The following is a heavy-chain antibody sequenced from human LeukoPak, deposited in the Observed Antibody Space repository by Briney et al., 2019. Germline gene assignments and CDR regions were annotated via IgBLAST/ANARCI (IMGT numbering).Heavy chain of an antibody. CDR1: GGSFSGYY. J-gene: IGHJ5*02. Sequence: SETLSLTCAVYGGSFSGYYWSWIRQPPGKGLEWIGEINHSGSTNYNPSLKSRVTISVDTSKNQFSLKLSSVTAADTAVYYCARGTVGSSSSWTVPRFDPWGQGTLVTVSS. D-gene: IGHD6-6*01. CDR3: ARGTVGSSSSWTVPRFDP. V-gene: IGHV4-34*01. CDR2: INHSGST.